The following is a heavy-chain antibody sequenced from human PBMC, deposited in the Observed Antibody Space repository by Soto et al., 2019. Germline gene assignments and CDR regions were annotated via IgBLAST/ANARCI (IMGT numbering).Heavy chain of an antibody. D-gene: IGHD3-9*01. J-gene: IGHJ4*02. V-gene: IGHV1-18*01. CDR3: AKHLGSGYRFDY. CDR2: IQTDNDHA. Sequence: ASVKVSCKASGYTFLKYGINWVRQAPGQGLEWMGGIQTDNDHASFAQKFEGRVTMTTDTSTRTVYMELRDLSSDDTAVYYCAKHLGSGYRFDYWGQGTPVTVSS. CDR1: GYTFLKYG.